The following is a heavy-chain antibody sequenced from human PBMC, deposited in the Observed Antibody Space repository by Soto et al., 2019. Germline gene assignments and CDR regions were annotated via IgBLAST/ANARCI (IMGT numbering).Heavy chain of an antibody. Sequence: QVQLVESGGGVVQPGRSLRLSCAASGFTFSSYAMHWVRQAPGKGLEWVAVISYDGSNKYYADSVKGRFTISRDNSKNTLYLQMNSLRAEDTAVYYCAREYCSGGSCSLFQHWGQGTLVTVSS. J-gene: IGHJ1*01. CDR3: AREYCSGGSCSLFQH. CDR2: ISYDGSNK. D-gene: IGHD2-15*01. CDR1: GFTFSSYA. V-gene: IGHV3-30-3*01.